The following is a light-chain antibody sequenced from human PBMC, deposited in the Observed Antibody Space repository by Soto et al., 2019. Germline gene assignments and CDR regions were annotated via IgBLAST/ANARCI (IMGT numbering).Light chain of an antibody. J-gene: IGLJ2*01. CDR1: SSDVGGYKY. Sequence: QSALTQPASVSGSPGQSVTISCTGTSSDVGGYKYVSWYQQHPNRAPKLIIYVVANRPSGASNRFSCSKSGDTASLTISGLQAYDEANYYCSSYTINDVALAGGTKLTVL. V-gene: IGLV2-14*03. CDR2: VVA. CDR3: SSYTINDVA.